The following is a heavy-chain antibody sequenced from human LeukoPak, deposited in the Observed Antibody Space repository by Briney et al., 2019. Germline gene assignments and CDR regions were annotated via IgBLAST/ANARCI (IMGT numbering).Heavy chain of an antibody. Sequence: GGSLRLSCAASGFTFSSYAMSWVRQAPGKGLEWVSAISGSGGSTYYADPVKGRFTISRDNSKNTLYLQMNSLRAEDTAVYYCATPRGYYDSSGYYTPLYSDFQHWGQGTLVTVSS. V-gene: IGHV3-23*01. D-gene: IGHD3-22*01. J-gene: IGHJ1*01. CDR2: ISGSGGST. CDR3: ATPRGYYDSSGYYTPLYSDFQH. CDR1: GFTFSSYA.